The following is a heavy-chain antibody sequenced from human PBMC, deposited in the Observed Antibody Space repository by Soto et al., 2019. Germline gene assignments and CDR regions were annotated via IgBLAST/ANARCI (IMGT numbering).Heavy chain of an antibody. V-gene: IGHV5-51*01. CDR1: GYSFTSYW. CDR2: IYPGDSYT. J-gene: IGHJ6*02. Sequence: GESLKISCKGSGYSFTSYWIGWVRQMPGKGLEWMGIIYPGDSYTRXXPSFQGQXXISADKSINTXYLQWXSLRASDTAMYYCARQYVMDVWGQGTTVTXSS. D-gene: IGHD3-16*01. CDR3: ARQYVMDV.